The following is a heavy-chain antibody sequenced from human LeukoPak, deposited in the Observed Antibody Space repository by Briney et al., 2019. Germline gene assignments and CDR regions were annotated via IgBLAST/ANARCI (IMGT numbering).Heavy chain of an antibody. D-gene: IGHD2-2*01. J-gene: IGHJ4*02. CDR2: IYYSGST. CDR1: GGSISSGGYY. CDR3: ARGPRTDIVVVPAAIDY. Sequence: SQTLSLTCTVSGGSISSGGYYWSWIRQHPGKGLEWIGYIYYSGSTYYNPSLKSRVTISVDTSKNQFSLKLSSVTAADTAVYYCARGPRTDIVVVPAAIDYWGQGTLVTVSS. V-gene: IGHV4-31*03.